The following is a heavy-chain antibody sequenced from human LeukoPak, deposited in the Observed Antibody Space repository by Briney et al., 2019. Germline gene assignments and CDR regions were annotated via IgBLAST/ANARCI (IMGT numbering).Heavy chain of an antibody. J-gene: IGHJ4*02. V-gene: IGHV3-21*01. CDR1: GFTFSSYA. D-gene: IGHD3-22*01. CDR2: ISSSSSYI. Sequence: GGSLRLSCAASGFTFSSYAMSWVRQAPGKGLEWVSSISSSSSYIYYADSVKGRFTISRDNAKNSLYLQMNSLRAEDTAVYYCARGSYYYDSSGYSLLDYWGQGTLVTVSS. CDR3: ARGSYYYDSSGYSLLDY.